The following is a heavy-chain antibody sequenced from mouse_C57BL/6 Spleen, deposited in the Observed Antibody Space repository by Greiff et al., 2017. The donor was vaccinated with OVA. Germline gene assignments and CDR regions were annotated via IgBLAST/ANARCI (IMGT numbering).Heavy chain of an antibody. V-gene: IGHV1-50*01. CDR1: GYTFTSYW. Sequence: QVQLQQPGAELVKPGASVKLSCKASGYTFTSYWMQWVKQRPGQGLEWIGEIDPSDSYTNYNQKFKGKATLTVDTSSSTAYMQLSSLTSEDSAVYYCARRGITICDYWGQGTTLTVSS. D-gene: IGHD1-1*02. J-gene: IGHJ2*01. CDR3: ARRGITICDY. CDR2: IDPSDSYT.